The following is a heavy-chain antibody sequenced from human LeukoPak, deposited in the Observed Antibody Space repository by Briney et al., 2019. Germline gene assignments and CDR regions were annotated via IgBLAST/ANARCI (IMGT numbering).Heavy chain of an antibody. CDR1: SGSFSGYY. V-gene: IGHV4-34*01. CDR2: INHSGST. Sequence: SETLSLTCAVYSGSFSGYYWSWIRQPPGKGLEWIGEINHSGSTNYNPSLKSRVTISVDTSKNQFSLKLSSVTAADTAVYYCARKQLVTSYYFDYWGQGTLVTVSS. CDR3: ARKQLVTSYYFDY. D-gene: IGHD6-6*01. J-gene: IGHJ4*02.